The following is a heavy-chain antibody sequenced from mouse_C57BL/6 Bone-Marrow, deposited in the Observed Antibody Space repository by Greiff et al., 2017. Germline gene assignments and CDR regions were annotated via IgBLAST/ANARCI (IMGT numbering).Heavy chain of an antibody. D-gene: IGHD2-3*01. CDR3: ARSWGWLLRNY. V-gene: IGHV1-85*01. CDR2: IYPRDGST. J-gene: IGHJ2*01. CDR1: GYTFTSYD. Sequence: QVQLQQSGPELVKPGASVKLSCTASGYTFTSYDINWVKQRPGKGLEWIGWIYPRDGSTKYNEKFKGKATLTVDTSSSTAYMELHSLTSEDSAVYFCARSWGWLLRNYWGQGTTLTVSS.